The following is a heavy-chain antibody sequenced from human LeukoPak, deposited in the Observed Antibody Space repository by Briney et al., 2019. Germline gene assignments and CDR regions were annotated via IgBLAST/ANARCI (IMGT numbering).Heavy chain of an antibody. CDR1: GYSLTSYW. J-gene: IGHJ4*02. V-gene: IGHV5-51*01. Sequence: GESLKISCKGSGYSLTSYWIGWVRQMPGKGLEWMGIVYPGDSNTRYSPSFQGQVTISADKSISTAYLQWSSLKASDTAMYYCARRDSSGWYYFDYWGQGTLVTVSS. CDR3: ARRDSSGWYYFDY. D-gene: IGHD6-19*01. CDR2: VYPGDSNT.